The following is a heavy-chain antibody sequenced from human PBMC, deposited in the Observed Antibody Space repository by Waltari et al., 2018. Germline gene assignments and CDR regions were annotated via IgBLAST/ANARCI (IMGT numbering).Heavy chain of an antibody. D-gene: IGHD2-15*01. CDR3: GVVVAAAYGMDV. CDR2: INTNTGNP. CDR1: GYAFTSYA. J-gene: IGHJ6*02. Sequence: QVQLVQSGSELKKPGASVPVSCEASGYAFTSYAINSMRQAPGQGLEWMGWINTNTGNPTYAQGFTGRFGFSLDTSASTAYLQISSLQAEDTAVYYCGVVVAAAYGMDVWGQGTTVTVSS. V-gene: IGHV7-4-1*02.